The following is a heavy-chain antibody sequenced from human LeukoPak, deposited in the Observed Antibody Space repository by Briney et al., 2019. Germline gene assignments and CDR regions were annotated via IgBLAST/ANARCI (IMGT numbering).Heavy chain of an antibody. Sequence: GGSLTLSCAASGFTFSNYAMHWVRQAPGKGLEWVAVIWYDENIKYYADSVKGRFTISRDNSENTLFLQMYSLRVEDTAVYFCVKDRRQLVEGVFDYWGQGTLVTVSS. V-gene: IGHV3-30*02. J-gene: IGHJ4*02. CDR2: IWYDENIK. D-gene: IGHD6-13*01. CDR3: VKDRRQLVEGVFDY. CDR1: GFTFSNYA.